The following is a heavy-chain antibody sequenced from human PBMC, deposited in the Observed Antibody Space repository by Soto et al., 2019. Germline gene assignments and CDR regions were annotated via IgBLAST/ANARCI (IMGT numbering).Heavy chain of an antibody. J-gene: IGHJ4*02. CDR2: IYSGGST. CDR1: GYTVSSSY. V-gene: IGHV3-53*01. D-gene: IGHD6-19*01. Sequence: PGGSLRLSCAASGYTVSSSYMSWVRQAPGKGLEWVSVIYSGGSTYYADSVKGRFTISRDNSKNTLYLQMNSLRAEDTAVYYCARAWLVHYFDYWGQGTLVTVSS. CDR3: ARAWLVHYFDY.